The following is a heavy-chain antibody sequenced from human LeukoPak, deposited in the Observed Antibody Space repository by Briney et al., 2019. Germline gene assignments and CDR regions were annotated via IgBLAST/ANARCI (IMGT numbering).Heavy chain of an antibody. CDR2: ISGSGGST. J-gene: IGHJ4*02. Sequence: GGSLRLSCAASGFTFGSYAMGWVRQAPGKGLEWVSAISGSGGSTYYADSVKGRFTISRDNSKNTLYLQMNSLRAEDTAVYYCATGGEDYFDYWGQGTLVTVSS. V-gene: IGHV3-23*01. CDR1: GFTFGSYA. D-gene: IGHD1-14*01. CDR3: ATGGEDYFDY.